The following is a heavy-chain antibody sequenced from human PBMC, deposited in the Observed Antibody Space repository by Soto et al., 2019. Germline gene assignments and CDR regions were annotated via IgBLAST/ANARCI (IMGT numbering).Heavy chain of an antibody. CDR1: GYTFTSYG. Sequence: QVQLVQSGAEVKKPGASVKVSCKASGYTFTSYGISWVRQAPGQGLEWMGWISAYNGNTNYAQKLQGRVTMTTDTSTSRAYMELRSLRSDDTAVYYCAILVAAADYYYGMDVWGQGTTVTVSS. J-gene: IGHJ6*02. CDR3: AILVAAADYYYGMDV. CDR2: ISAYNGNT. V-gene: IGHV1-18*04. D-gene: IGHD6-13*01.